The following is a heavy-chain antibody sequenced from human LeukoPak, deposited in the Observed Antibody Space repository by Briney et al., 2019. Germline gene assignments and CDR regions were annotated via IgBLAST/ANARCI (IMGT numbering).Heavy chain of an antibody. CDR3: ARDSMVRGIRWFDP. CDR2: VNTSGGSR. V-gene: IGHV1-46*01. J-gene: IGHJ5*02. Sequence: ASVKVSCKASGYTFTSYCMHWVRQAPGQGLELMGIVNTSGGSRSYAQKFQGRGAMTRDMSTSTVYMELSSLRSDDTAVYYCARDSMVRGIRWFDPWGQGPLVTVSS. CDR1: GYTFTSYC. D-gene: IGHD3-10*01.